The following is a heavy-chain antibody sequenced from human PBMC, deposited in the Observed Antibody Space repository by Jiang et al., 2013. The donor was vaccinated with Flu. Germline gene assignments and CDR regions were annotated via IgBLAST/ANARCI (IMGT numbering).Heavy chain of an antibody. CDR1: GGSISSYY. Sequence: GSGLVKPSETLSLTCTVSGGSISSYYWSWIRQPPGKGLEWIGYIYYSGSTNYNPSLKSRVTISVDTSKNQFSLKLSSVTAADTAVYYCARVGYGSGYVPFDYWGQGTLVTVSS. D-gene: IGHD3-10*01. CDR2: IYYSGST. V-gene: IGHV4-59*01. CDR3: ARVGYGSGYVPFDY. J-gene: IGHJ4*02.